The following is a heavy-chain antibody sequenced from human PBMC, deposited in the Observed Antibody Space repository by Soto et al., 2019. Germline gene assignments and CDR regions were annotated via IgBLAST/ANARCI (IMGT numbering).Heavy chain of an antibody. CDR1: GASIRSGGFY. Sequence: QVQLQESGPGLVKPPQTLSLTCTVSGASIRSGGFYWSRIRQHPEKGLEWIGYFYYSGNAYYNPSLRSRLTISGDASKNQFSLNLSSVTAADTAVYFCARAMGAVNYFDYWGQGILVTVSS. CDR3: ARAMGAVNYFDY. CDR2: FYYSGNA. V-gene: IGHV4-31*03. J-gene: IGHJ4*02. D-gene: IGHD3-10*01.